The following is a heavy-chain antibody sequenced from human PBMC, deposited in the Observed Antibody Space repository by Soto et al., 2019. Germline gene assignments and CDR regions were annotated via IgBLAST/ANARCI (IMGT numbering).Heavy chain of an antibody. CDR1: GGSISSSSYY. J-gene: IGHJ3*02. CDR2: IYYSGST. CDR3: ATLGYCSSTGCYLGAFDI. Sequence: QLQLQESGPGLVKPSETLSLTCTVSGGSISSSSYYWGWIRQPPGQGLERIGSIYYSGSTYYNPSLKSRVTIAVDTSKNQFSLKLSSVTAADTAVYYYATLGYCSSTGCYLGAFDIWGQGTMVTVSS. V-gene: IGHV4-39*01. D-gene: IGHD2-2*01.